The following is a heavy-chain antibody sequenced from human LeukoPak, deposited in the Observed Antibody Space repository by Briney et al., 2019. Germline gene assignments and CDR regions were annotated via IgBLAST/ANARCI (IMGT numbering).Heavy chain of an antibody. Sequence: AASVTVSCKASGYTFTGYYMHWVRQAPGQGLEWMGWINPNSGGTNYAQKFQGRVTMTRDTSISTAYMELSRLRSDDTAVYYCARDYDFWSGYYIFDYWGQGTLVTVSS. V-gene: IGHV1-2*02. D-gene: IGHD3-3*01. CDR3: ARDYDFWSGYYIFDY. CDR2: INPNSGGT. CDR1: GYTFTGYY. J-gene: IGHJ4*02.